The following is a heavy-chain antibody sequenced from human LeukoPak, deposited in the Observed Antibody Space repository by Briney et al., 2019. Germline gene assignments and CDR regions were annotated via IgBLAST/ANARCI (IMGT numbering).Heavy chain of an antibody. CDR1: GFTFSSYS. J-gene: IGHJ4*02. CDR3: AKTSSVDY. CDR2: IRYDGSNK. D-gene: IGHD3-10*01. V-gene: IGHV3-30*02. Sequence: PGGSLRLSCAASGFTFSSYSMHWVRQAPGKGLEGVAFIRYDGSNKYYADSVKGRFTISRDNSKNTLYLQMNSLRAEDTAVYYCAKTSSVDYWGQGTLVTVSS.